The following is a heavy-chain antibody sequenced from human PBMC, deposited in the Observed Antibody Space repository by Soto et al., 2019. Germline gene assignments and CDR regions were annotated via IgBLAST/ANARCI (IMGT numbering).Heavy chain of an antibody. Sequence: QVQLVQSGAEVKKPGSSVKVSCKAAGGTLNSYAINWVRQAPGQGLEWLGGVSPIFHTTNYAQRFQDRLTITADASTSTAYMELSSLXXXXXXXXYCARDRRGTYYYYGMDVWGQGTTVIVSS. D-gene: IGHD1-1*01. J-gene: IGHJ6*02. CDR2: VSPIFHTT. CDR3: ARDRRGTYYYYGMDV. V-gene: IGHV1-69*01. CDR1: GGTLNSYA.